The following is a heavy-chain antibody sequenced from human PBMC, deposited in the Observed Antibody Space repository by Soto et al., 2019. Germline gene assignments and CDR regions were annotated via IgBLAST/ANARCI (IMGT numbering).Heavy chain of an antibody. CDR3: ARVSSSALIDY. V-gene: IGHV3-74*01. D-gene: IGHD6-6*01. CDR2: INSDGSST. J-gene: IGHJ4*02. CDR1: GFTFSSYW. Sequence: GGSLRLSCAASGFTFSSYWMHWVRQAPGKGLVWVSRINSDGSSTSYADSVKGRFTISRDNAKNTLYLQMNSLRAEDTAVYYCARVSSSALIDYWGQGTLVTVSS.